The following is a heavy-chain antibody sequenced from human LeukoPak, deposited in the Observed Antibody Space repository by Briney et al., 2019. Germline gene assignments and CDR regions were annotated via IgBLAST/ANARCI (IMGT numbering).Heavy chain of an antibody. Sequence: SETLSLTCTVSGYSISSVYYWGWIRQPPGKGLEWIGEINHSGSTNYNPSLKSRVTISVDTSKNQFALKLSSLTAADTAVYYCAKLYGSGSSLYYYYYYMDVWGKGTTVTISS. D-gene: IGHD3-10*01. CDR2: INHSGST. J-gene: IGHJ6*03. CDR3: AKLYGSGSSLYYYYYYMDV. V-gene: IGHV4-38-2*02. CDR1: GYSISSVYY.